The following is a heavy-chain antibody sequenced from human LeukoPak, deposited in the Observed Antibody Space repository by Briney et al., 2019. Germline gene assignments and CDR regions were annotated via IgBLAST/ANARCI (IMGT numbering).Heavy chain of an antibody. V-gene: IGHV3-48*01. CDR2: ISSSSSTI. CDR3: ARGQAGGMDV. J-gene: IGHJ6*02. Sequence: GGSLRLSCAASGFTFSSHSMNWVRQAPGKGLEWVSYISSSSSTIYYAGSVKGRFTISRDNAKNSLYLQMNSLRAEDTAVYYCARGQAGGMDVWGQGITVTVSS. CDR1: GFTFSSHS.